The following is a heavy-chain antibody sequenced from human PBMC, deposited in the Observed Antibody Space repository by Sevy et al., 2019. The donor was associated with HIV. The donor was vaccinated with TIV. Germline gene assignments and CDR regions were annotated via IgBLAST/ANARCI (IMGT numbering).Heavy chain of an antibody. CDR2: IWYDGSNK. Sequence: GGSLRLSCAASVFTFSSYGRHWVRQAPGKGLEWVAVIWYDGSNKYYADSVKGRFTISRDNSKNTLYLQMNSLRAEDTAVYYCARSIVISGPFDYWGQGTLVTVSS. V-gene: IGHV3-33*01. J-gene: IGHJ4*02. CDR3: ARSIVISGPFDY. CDR1: VFTFSSYG. D-gene: IGHD3-22*01.